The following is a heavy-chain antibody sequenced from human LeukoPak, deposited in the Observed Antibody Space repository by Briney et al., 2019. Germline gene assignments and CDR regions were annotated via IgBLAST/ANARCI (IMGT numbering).Heavy chain of an antibody. CDR2: IYYSGST. D-gene: IGHD2-2*01. CDR1: GGSISSYY. CDR3: ARNAMLYYYMDV. V-gene: IGHV4-59*01. J-gene: IGHJ6*03. Sequence: PSETLSLTCTVSGGSISSYYWSWIRQPPGKGLEWIGYIYYSGSTNYNPSLKSRVTISVDTSKNQFSLKLSSVTAADTAVYYCARNAMLYYYMDVWGKGTTVTVS.